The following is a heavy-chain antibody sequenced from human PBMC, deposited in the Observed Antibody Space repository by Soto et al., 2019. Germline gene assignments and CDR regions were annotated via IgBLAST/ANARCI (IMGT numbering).Heavy chain of an antibody. CDR3: AREPGGWPGWFDP. Sequence: QVQLQESGPGLVKPSHTLSLTCPVSGGSISSGDYYWSWIRQPPGKGLEWIGYIYYSGSTYYNRSLKSRVTISVDTSKNHFSLKLSSVTAADTAGYYCAREPGGWPGWFDPWGQGTLVTVSS. V-gene: IGHV4-30-4*01. J-gene: IGHJ5*02. CDR1: GGSISSGDYY. D-gene: IGHD2-15*01. CDR2: IYYSGST.